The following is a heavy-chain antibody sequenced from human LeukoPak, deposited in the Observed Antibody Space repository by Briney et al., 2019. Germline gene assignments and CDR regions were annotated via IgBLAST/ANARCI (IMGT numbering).Heavy chain of an antibody. CDR2: MSGSGGST. CDR1: GFTFSSYA. D-gene: IGHD2-2*01. CDR3: AKDKIGNCSSTSCENWFDP. V-gene: IGHV3-23*01. J-gene: IGHJ5*02. Sequence: GGSLRLSCAASGFTFSSYAMSWVRQAPGKGLEWVSGMSGSGGSTHYADSVKGRFTISRDNSKNTLYLQMNSLRAEDTAVYYCAKDKIGNCSSTSCENWFDPWGQGTLVTVSS.